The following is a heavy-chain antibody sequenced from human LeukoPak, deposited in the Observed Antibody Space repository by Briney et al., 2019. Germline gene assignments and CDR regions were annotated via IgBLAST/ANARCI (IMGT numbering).Heavy chain of an antibody. Sequence: KPGGSLRLSCAASGFTFSTYSMNWVRQAPGKGLEWVSSIRGSGYYAEYTDSVKGRFTISRDNSRNTLFLQLNSLRADDTALYYCAKCAKTPEGGGGWCNWFDAWGQGTLVTVSS. J-gene: IGHJ5*02. V-gene: IGHV3-21*04. CDR3: AKCAKTPEGGGGWCNWFDA. CDR1: GFTFSTYS. CDR2: IRGSGYYA. D-gene: IGHD4/OR15-4a*01.